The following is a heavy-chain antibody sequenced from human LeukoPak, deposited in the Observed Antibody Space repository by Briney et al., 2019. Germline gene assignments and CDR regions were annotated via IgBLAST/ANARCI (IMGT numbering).Heavy chain of an antibody. D-gene: IGHD1-26*01. CDR2: IYYSGST. Sequence: SETLSLTCTVSGGSISSYYWSWIRQPPGKGLEWIGYIYYSGSTNYNPSLKSRVTISVDTSKNQFSLKLSSMTAADTAVYYCARAVGAPNWFDPWGQGTLVTVSS. V-gene: IGHV4-59*01. CDR1: GGSISSYY. J-gene: IGHJ5*02. CDR3: ARAVGAPNWFDP.